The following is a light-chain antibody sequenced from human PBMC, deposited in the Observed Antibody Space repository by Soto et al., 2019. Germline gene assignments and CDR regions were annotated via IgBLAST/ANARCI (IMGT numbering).Light chain of an antibody. CDR1: QTISSY. CDR2: GAS. Sequence: EIQMTQSPSSLSASVGDRVTITCRASQTISSYLNWYQQRPGKAPNLLIYGASSLHSGVPSRFSGSGSGTDFTLTISSLQPEDFANYYCQQSSSTPLTFGGWTKVDIK. J-gene: IGKJ4*01. CDR3: QQSSSTPLT. V-gene: IGKV1-39*01.